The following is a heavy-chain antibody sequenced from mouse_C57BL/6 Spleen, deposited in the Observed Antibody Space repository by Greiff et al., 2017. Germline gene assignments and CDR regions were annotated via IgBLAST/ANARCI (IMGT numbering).Heavy chain of an antibody. J-gene: IGHJ4*01. CDR2: IYPRDGST. V-gene: IGHV1-85*01. Sequence: VQLQESGPELVKPGASVKLSCKASGYTFTSYDINWVKQRPGQGLEWIGWIYPRDGSTKYNEKFKGKATLTVDTSSSTAYMELHSLTSEDSAVYFCARYYDYDGYYAMDYWGQGTSVTVSS. CDR3: ARYYDYDGYYAMDY. D-gene: IGHD2-4*01. CDR1: GYTFTSYD.